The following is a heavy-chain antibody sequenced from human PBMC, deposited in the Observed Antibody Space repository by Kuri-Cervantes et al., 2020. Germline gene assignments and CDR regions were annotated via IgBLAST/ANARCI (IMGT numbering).Heavy chain of an antibody. CDR3: ARGGTTIPPHFDY. CDR2: ISSSSSTI. Sequence: GESLKISCAASGFTFSSYSMNWVRQAPGKGLEWVSYISSSSSTIYYADSVKGRFTISRDNAKNSLYLQMNSLRDEDTAVYYCARGGTTIPPHFDYWGQGTLVTVSS. D-gene: IGHD5-12*01. CDR1: GFTFSSYS. J-gene: IGHJ4*02. V-gene: IGHV3-48*02.